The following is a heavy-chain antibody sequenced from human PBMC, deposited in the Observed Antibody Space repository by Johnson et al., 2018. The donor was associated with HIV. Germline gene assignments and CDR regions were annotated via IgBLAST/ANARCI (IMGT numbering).Heavy chain of an antibody. V-gene: IGHV3-11*01. J-gene: IGHJ3*02. CDR2: ISSSGSTI. CDR1: GFSFSDYY. D-gene: IGHD3-10*01. Sequence: QVQLVESGGGVVQPGRSLRLSCAASGFSFSDYYMSWIRQAPGKGLEWVSYISSSGSTIYYADSVKGRFTISRDNSKNTLYLQMNSLRAEDTAVYYCARTNSGSYYHPGAFDIWGQGTMVTVSS. CDR3: ARTNSGSYYHPGAFDI.